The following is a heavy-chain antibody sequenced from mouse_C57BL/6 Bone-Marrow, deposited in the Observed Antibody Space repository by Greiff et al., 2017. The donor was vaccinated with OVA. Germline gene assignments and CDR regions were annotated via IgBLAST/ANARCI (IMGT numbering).Heavy chain of an antibody. J-gene: IGHJ3*01. V-gene: IGHV1-50*01. Sequence: QVHVKQPGAELVKPGASVKLSCKASGYTFTSYWMQWVKQRPGQGLEWIGEIDPSDSDTNYNQKFKGKATLTVDTSSSTAYMQLNSLTSEDSAVYYCASAVFAYWGQGTLVTVSA. CDR1: GYTFTSYW. CDR2: IDPSDSDT. CDR3: ASAVFAY.